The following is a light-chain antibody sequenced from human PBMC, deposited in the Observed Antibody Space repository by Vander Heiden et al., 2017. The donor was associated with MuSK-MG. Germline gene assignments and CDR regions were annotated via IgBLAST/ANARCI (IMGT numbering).Light chain of an antibody. CDR1: QSVTHTY. V-gene: IGKV3-20*01. CDR3: HQYSIAPLT. J-gene: IGKJ4*01. Sequence: VSTQPPATLSSSPGERATLSCRASQSVTHTYLCWYQQKAGQAPRLLIYATSNRAAGIPDRFSGSGSGTDFTLTITRLDPQDLAVYFCHQYSIAPLTFGRGTKVE. CDR2: ATS.